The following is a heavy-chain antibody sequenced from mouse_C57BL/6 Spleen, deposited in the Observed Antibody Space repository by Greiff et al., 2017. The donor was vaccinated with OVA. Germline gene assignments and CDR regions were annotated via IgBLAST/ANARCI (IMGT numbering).Heavy chain of an antibody. CDR2: IYPGDGDT. D-gene: IGHD3-2*02. CDR3: ARSGDSSGYVLFAY. Sequence: QVQLQQSGPELVKPGASVKISCKASGYAFSSSWMNWVKQRPGQGLEWIGRIYPGDGDTNYNGKFKGKATLTADKSSSTAYMQLSRLTSEDSAVYFCARSGDSSGYVLFAYWGQGTLVTVSA. V-gene: IGHV1-82*01. CDR1: GYAFSSSW. J-gene: IGHJ3*01.